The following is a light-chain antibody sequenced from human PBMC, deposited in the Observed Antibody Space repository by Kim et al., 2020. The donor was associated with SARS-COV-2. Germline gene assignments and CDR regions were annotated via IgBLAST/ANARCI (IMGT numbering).Light chain of an antibody. V-gene: IGLV3-19*01. CDR2: GKN. CDR3: NSRDSSGNHLV. Sequence: GQTVRITCQGDSLRSYYASWYQQKPGQAPVLVIYGKNNRPSGIPDRFSGSSSGNTASLTITGAQAEDEADYYCNSRDSSGNHLVFGGGTKLTVL. J-gene: IGLJ2*01. CDR1: SLRSYY.